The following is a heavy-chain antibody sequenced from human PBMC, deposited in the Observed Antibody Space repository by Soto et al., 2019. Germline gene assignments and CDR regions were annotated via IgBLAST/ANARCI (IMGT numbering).Heavy chain of an antibody. J-gene: IGHJ4*02. CDR3: ARDLGYYESSGYFDY. D-gene: IGHD3-22*01. CDR2: IGSSDNII. V-gene: IGHV3-11*01. CDR1: GCTFSDYY. Sequence: QVQLVESGGGLVKPGGSLRLYCAASGCTFSDYYMSWIRQAPGKGLEWVSYIGSSDNIIYYADSVKGRFTISRDNAKNSLDLQMNSLRAENTAVYYCARDLGYYESSGYFDYWGQGTLVTVSS.